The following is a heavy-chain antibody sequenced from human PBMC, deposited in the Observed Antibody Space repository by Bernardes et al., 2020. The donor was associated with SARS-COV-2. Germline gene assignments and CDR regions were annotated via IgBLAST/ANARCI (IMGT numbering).Heavy chain of an antibody. Sequence: ASVKVSCKASGYTFTGYYMHWVRQAPGQGLEWMGWINPNSGGTNYAQKFQGRVTMTRDTSISTAYMELSRLRSDDTAVYYCARDRSPLLITSYNWFDPWGQGTLVTVSS. CDR1: GYTFTGYY. J-gene: IGHJ5*02. V-gene: IGHV1-2*02. CDR2: INPNSGGT. D-gene: IGHD2-15*01. CDR3: ARDRSPLLITSYNWFDP.